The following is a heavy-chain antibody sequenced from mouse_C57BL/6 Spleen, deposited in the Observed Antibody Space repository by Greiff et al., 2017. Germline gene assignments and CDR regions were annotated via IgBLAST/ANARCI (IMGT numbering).Heavy chain of an antibody. V-gene: IGHV5-9-1*02. J-gene: IGHJ4*01. CDR1: GFTFSSYA. CDR2: ISSGGDYI. D-gene: IGHD4-1*01. CDR3: TRGLGDYAMDY. Sequence: EVKLMESGEGLVKPGGSLKLSCAASGFTFSSYAMSWVRQTPEKRLEWVAYISSGGDYIYYADTVKGRFTISRDNARNTLYLQMSSLKSEDTAMYYCTRGLGDYAMDYWGQGTSVTVSS.